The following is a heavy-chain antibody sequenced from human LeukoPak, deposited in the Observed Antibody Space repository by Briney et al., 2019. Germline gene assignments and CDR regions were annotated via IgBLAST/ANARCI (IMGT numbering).Heavy chain of an antibody. D-gene: IGHD3-22*01. CDR3: ARADSSGYYGY. Sequence: GGSLRLSCAASGFTFSSYAMSWVRQAPGKGLEWVSAISGSGGSTYYADSVKGRFTISRDNAKNSLYLQMNSLRAEDTAVYYCARADSSGYYGYWGQGTLVTVSS. V-gene: IGHV3-23*01. J-gene: IGHJ4*02. CDR1: GFTFSSYA. CDR2: ISGSGGST.